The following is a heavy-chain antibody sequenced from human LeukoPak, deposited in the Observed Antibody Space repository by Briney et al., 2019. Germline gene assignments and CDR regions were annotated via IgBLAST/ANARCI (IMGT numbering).Heavy chain of an antibody. J-gene: IGHJ4*02. CDR2: ITWNSGSV. D-gene: IGHD2-2*02. CDR1: GFTFHDYA. V-gene: IGHV3-9*01. Sequence: GGSLRLSCAASGFTFHDYAMHWVRQVPGKGLEWVSGITWNSGSVLYADSVRGRFTISRDNAKNSLYLQMNSLRAEDTAVYYCARDYTDGDYLGEGTLVTVSS. CDR3: ARDYTDGDY.